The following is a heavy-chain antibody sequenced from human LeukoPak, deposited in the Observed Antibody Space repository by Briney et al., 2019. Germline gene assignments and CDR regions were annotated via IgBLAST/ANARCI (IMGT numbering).Heavy chain of an antibody. CDR1: GYTFTGYY. V-gene: IGHV1-2*02. Sequence: ASVKVSCKASGYTFTGYYMHWVRQAPGQGLEWMGWINPNSGGTNYAQKFQGRVTMTEDTSTDTAYMELSSLRSEDTAVYYCATDLYSGYSGYDLDYWGQGTLVTVSS. J-gene: IGHJ4*02. CDR2: INPNSGGT. CDR3: ATDLYSGYSGYDLDY. D-gene: IGHD5-12*01.